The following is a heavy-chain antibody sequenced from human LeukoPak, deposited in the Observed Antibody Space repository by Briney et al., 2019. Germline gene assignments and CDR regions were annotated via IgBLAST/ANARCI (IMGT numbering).Heavy chain of an antibody. CDR2: ISYDGSNE. V-gene: IGHV3-30*18. CDR3: AKEDVVVITIRYFQH. Sequence: PGGSLRLSCAASGFTFSSYGMHWVRQAPGKGLERVAVISYDGSNEYYADSVKGRFTISRDNSKNTLYLQMNSLRTEDTAIYYCAKEDVVVITIRYFQHWGQGTLVTVSS. CDR1: GFTFSSYG. D-gene: IGHD3-22*01. J-gene: IGHJ1*01.